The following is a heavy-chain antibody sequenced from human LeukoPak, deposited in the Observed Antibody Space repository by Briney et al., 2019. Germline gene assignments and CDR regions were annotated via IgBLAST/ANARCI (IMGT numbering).Heavy chain of an antibody. D-gene: IGHD1-1*01. J-gene: IGHJ6*03. CDR1: GGSISGYY. Sequence: SETLSLTCTVSGGSISGYYWTWIRQPPGKGLEWIGNVDYSGSTNFHPSLKSRVIVSLDTSKNQFSLKLSSVTAADTAVYYCARDRQYRTKGYYYYYMDVWGKGTTVTISS. V-gene: IGHV4-59*12. CDR2: VDYSGST. CDR3: ARDRQYRTKGYYYYYMDV.